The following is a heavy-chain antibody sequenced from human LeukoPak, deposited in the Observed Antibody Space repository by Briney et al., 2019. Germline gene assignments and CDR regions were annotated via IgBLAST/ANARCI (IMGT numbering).Heavy chain of an antibody. J-gene: IGHJ4*02. D-gene: IGHD2-2*01. CDR3: ARRRYCSSTSCYEIDY. V-gene: IGHV1-69*04. Sequence: ASVTVSCKASGGTFSSYAISWVRQAPGQGLEWMGMIIPILGIANYAQKFQGRVTITADKSTSTAYMELSSLRSVDTAVYYCARRRYCSSTSCYEIDYWGQGTLVTVSS. CDR2: IIPILGIA. CDR1: GGTFSSYA.